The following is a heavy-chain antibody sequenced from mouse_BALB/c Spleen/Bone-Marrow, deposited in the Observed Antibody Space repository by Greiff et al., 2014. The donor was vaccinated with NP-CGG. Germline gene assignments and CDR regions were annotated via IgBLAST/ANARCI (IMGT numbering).Heavy chain of an antibody. Sequence: VQGVESGAELERPGASVKMSCKASGYTFTNYTMHWVKQRPGQGLEWIGYINPSSGYTNYNQKFKDTATLTADKSSSTAYMQLSSLTSADSAVYYCARGKTGFYGMDYWGQGASVTVSS. CDR1: GYTFTNYT. D-gene: IGHD4-1*01. CDR2: INPSSGYT. V-gene: IGHV1-4*01. CDR3: ARGKTGFYGMDY. J-gene: IGHJ4*01.